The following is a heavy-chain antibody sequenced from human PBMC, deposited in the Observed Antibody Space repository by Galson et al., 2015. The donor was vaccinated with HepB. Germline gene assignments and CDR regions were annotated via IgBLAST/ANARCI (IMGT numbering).Heavy chain of an antibody. D-gene: IGHD3-16*01. CDR2: IWNDGNNR. CDR3: AKDAYKSSYYFDS. J-gene: IGHJ4*02. V-gene: IGHV3-33*06. CDR1: GFTFSNYG. Sequence: SLRLSCAASGFTFSNYGMHWVRQAPGKGLEWVAVIWNDGNNRYYSDSVKGRFSISRDNSKNTLYLQMNSLRAEDTAMYYCAKDAYKSSYYFDSWGQGALVTVSS.